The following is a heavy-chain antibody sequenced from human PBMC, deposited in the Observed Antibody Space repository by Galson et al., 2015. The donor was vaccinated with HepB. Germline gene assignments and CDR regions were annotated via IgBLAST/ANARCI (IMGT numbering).Heavy chain of an antibody. J-gene: IGHJ5*01. CDR3: AKGYGLFDS. CDR2: ITGKGDST. V-gene: IGHV3-23*01. CDR1: GFAFDSHA. D-gene: IGHD5-18*01. Sequence: SLRLSCAASGFAFDSHAMSWVRQAPERGLEWISGITGKGDSTFYADSVKGRFTVSRDNSNNMLYLQMNSLRAEDVGLYFCAKGYGLFDSWGQGILVTVSS.